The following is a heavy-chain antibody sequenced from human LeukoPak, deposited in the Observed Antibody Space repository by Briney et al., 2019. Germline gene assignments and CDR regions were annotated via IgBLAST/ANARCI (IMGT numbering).Heavy chain of an antibody. J-gene: IGHJ5*02. CDR2: IYYSGST. CDR1: GGSINSYY. CDR3: ARKTGYSSSWYWFDP. D-gene: IGHD6-13*01. Sequence: SETLSLTCTVSGGSINSYYWSWIRQPPGKGLEWIGYIYYSGSTNYNPSLKSRVTISVDTSKNQFSLKLSSVTAADTAVYYCARKTGYSSSWYWFDPWGQGTLVTVSS. V-gene: IGHV4-59*01.